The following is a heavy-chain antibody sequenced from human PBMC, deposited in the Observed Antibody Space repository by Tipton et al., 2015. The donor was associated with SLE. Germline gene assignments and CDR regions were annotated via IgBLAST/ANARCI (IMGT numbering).Heavy chain of an antibody. J-gene: IGHJ3*02. D-gene: IGHD1-26*01. CDR2: ISSSGSYT. Sequence: SLRLSCAASGFTFSDYYMSWIRQAPGKGLEWVSYISSSGSYTNYADSVMGRFTISRDNAKNSLYLQMNSLRAEDTAVYYCARDFGEWELQTAGAFDIWGQGTMVTVSS. CDR1: GFTFSDYY. CDR3: ARDFGEWELQTAGAFDI. V-gene: IGHV3-11*06.